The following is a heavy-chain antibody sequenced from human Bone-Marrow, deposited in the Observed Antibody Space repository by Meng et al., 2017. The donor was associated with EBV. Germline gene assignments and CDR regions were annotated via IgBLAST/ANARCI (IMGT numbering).Heavy chain of an antibody. V-gene: IGHV4-34*01. J-gene: IGHJ5*02. CDR1: GGSFSGYY. D-gene: IGHD6-25*01. Sequence: QLQQGGAGLLKPSETLSLTCAVYGGSFSGYYWTWIRQPPGKGLEWIGEINHSGSTNYNPSLKSRVTISVDTSKNQFSLKLSSVTAADTAVYYCATQRRDTDWFDPWGQGTLVTVSS. CDR3: ATQRRDTDWFDP. CDR2: INHSGST.